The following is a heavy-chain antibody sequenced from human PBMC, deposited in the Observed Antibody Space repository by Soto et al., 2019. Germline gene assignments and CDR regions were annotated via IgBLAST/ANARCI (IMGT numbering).Heavy chain of an antibody. Sequence: GGSLRLSCSASGFNFANYAMTWFRQAPGKGLEWVSAISGHDGSTYYTDSVKGRFTISRDNFKKTLFLQMNILRVEDTATYFCAKSTGQSYAFYFDSCGQGT. J-gene: IGHJ4*02. V-gene: IGHV3-23*01. CDR3: AKSTGQSYAFYFDS. D-gene: IGHD3-16*01. CDR2: ISGHDGST. CDR1: GFNFANYA.